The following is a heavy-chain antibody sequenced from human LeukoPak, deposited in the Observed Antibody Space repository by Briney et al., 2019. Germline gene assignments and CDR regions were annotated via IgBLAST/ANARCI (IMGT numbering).Heavy chain of an antibody. CDR2: MNESGGT. V-gene: IGHV4-34*01. CDR3: ARGLSVARLAS. CDR1: GGSFSGYY. D-gene: IGHD6-6*01. J-gene: IGHJ1*01. Sequence: SETLCLTCAVSGGSFSGYYWSWIRQPPGKGLEWIGEMNESGGTTYNPSLKSRVTMSVDPSKNQLSLKLTSVTAADTAVYYCARGLSVARLASWGQGTLVTVSS.